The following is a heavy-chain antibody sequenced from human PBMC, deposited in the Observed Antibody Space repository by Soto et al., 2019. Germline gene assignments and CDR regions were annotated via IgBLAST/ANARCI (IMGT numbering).Heavy chain of an antibody. V-gene: IGHV3-30*09. J-gene: IGHJ5*02. CDR3: ARGHSPDTAWHINT. Sequence: QVQLVESGGGVVQPGRSLRLSCAASGFTFSSYAMHWVRQAPGKGLEWVAVIQHDGRNYYADSVKGRFVLSRDNSKNTVYLQMSSLRPEDTAVYFCARGHSPDTAWHINTWGQGTLVTVSS. CDR1: GFTFSSYA. D-gene: IGHD2-21*02. CDR2: IQHDGRN.